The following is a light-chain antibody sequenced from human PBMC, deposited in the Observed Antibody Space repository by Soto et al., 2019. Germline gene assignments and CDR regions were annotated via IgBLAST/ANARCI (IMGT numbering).Light chain of an antibody. J-gene: IGLJ2*01. CDR2: EVS. CDR1: SSDVAGYNS. CDR3: SSYAGSNNLV. V-gene: IGLV2-8*01. Sequence: QSVLTQPPSASGSPGQSVTISCTGTSSDVAGYNSVSWYQQHPGKAPKLMIYEVSKRPSGVPDRFSGSKSGNTASLTVSGLQAEDEADYYCSSYAGSNNLVFGGGTKLTVL.